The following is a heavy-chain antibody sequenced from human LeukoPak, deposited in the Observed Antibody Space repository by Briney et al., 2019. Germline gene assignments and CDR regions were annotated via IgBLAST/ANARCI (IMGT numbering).Heavy chain of an antibody. V-gene: IGHV3-23*01. CDR1: GFTFSSYV. CDR3: AKDGKIAAAGSRGRRYFDY. CDR2: ASGSGVGT. D-gene: IGHD6-13*01. J-gene: IGHJ4*02. Sequence: GGSLRLSCAASGFTFSSYVMSWVRQAPGKGLEWVSAASGSGVGTYYADSVKGRFTISRDNSKNTLHLQLNSLRVEDTAVYYCAKDGKIAAAGSRGRRYFDYWGQGTLVTVSS.